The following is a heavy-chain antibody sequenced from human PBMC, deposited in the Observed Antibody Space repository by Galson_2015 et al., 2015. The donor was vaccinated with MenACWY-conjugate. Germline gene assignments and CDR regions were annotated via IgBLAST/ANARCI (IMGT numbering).Heavy chain of an antibody. D-gene: IGHD2-2*01. CDR1: GFTFSSYS. V-gene: IGHV3-48*02. CDR2: ISSSSSTI. J-gene: IGHJ6*02. Sequence: SLRLSCAASGFTFSSYSMNWVRQAPGKGLEWVSYISSSSSTIYYADSVKGRFTISRDNAKNSLYLQMNSLRDEDTAVYYCARDSNLKGAPATYYYGMDVWGQGTTVTVSS. CDR3: ARDSNLKGAPATYYYGMDV.